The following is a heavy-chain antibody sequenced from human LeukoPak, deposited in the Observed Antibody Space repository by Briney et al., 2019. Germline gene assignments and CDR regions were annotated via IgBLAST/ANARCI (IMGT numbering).Heavy chain of an antibody. CDR3: ARGNACPYCGGDCYSFFDY. CDR2: ISYDGSNK. D-gene: IGHD2-21*02. J-gene: IGHJ4*02. Sequence: GGSLRLSCAASGFTFSSYGMHWVRQAPGKGLEWVAVISYDGSNKYYADSVKGRFTISRDNSKNTLYLQMNSLRAEDTAVYYCARGNACPYCGGDCYSFFDYWGQGTLVTVSS. CDR1: GFTFSSYG. V-gene: IGHV3-30*03.